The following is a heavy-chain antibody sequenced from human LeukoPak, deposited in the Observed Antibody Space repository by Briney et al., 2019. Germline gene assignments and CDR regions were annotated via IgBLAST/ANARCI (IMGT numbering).Heavy chain of an antibody. V-gene: IGHV4-34*01. CDR1: GGSFSGYY. Sequence: PSETLSLPCAVYGGSFSGYYWIWIRQPPGKGLEWIGEINHSGSNNYNPSLMSRVTISVDTSKSQFSLKLSSVTAADTAVYYCARGRTILHNGRFDPWGQGTLVTVSS. CDR3: ARGRTILHNGRFDP. CDR2: INHSGSN. D-gene: IGHD1-14*01. J-gene: IGHJ5*02.